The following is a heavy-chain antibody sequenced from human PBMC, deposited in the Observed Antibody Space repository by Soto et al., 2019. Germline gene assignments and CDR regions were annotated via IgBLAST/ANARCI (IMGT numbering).Heavy chain of an antibody. V-gene: IGHV1-8*01. CDR1: GYTFTSYD. Sequence: QVQLVQSGAEVKKPGASVKVSCKASGYTFTSYDINWVRQATGQGLEWMGWMNPNSGNTGYAQKFQGRVTMTRNTSISTACMELSSLRSEDTAVYYCARDDSSSWYYYYYYGMDVWGQGTTVTVSS. J-gene: IGHJ6*02. D-gene: IGHD6-13*01. CDR2: MNPNSGNT. CDR3: ARDDSSSWYYYYYYGMDV.